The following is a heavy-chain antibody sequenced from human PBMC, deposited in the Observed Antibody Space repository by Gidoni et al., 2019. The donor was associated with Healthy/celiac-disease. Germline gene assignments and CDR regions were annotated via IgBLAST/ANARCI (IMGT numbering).Heavy chain of an antibody. J-gene: IGHJ5*02. CDR2: ISSSSSYI. Sequence: ELQLVESGGGLVKPGGSLRLSCAASVFPFSSYSMNWVRQAPGKGLEWVSSISSSSSYIYYADSVKGRFTISRDNAKNSLYLQMKSLRAEDTAVYYCARGLNTIFGVVISHTFDPWGQGTLVTGSS. CDR1: VFPFSSYS. V-gene: IGHV3-21*01. CDR3: ARGLNTIFGVVISHTFDP. D-gene: IGHD3-3*01.